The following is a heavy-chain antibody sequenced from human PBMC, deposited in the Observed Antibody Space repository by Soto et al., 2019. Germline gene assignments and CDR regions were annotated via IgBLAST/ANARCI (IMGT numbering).Heavy chain of an antibody. D-gene: IGHD2-8*01. CDR1: GFNLNNAW. V-gene: IGHV3-15*01. Sequence: GGSLRLSCAASGFNLNNAWVSWVRQAPGKGLEWIGHIKSETDSGTTDYAAPVKVRFTISRDGSDNTLYLQMNSLKTEDTALYYCTTTVLMVYATAQASNFDVWGQGTMVTVSS. CDR2: IKSETDSGTT. CDR3: TTTVLMVYATAQASNFDV. J-gene: IGHJ3*01.